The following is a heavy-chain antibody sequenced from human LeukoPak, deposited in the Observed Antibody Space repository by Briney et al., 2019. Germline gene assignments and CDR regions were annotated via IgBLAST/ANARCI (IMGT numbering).Heavy chain of an antibody. CDR1: GYTFTSYY. CDR2: INPSGGST. D-gene: IGHD3-22*01. V-gene: IGHV1-46*01. J-gene: IGHJ4*02. Sequence: EASVKVSCKASGYTFTSYYIHWVRQAPGQGLEWMGVINPSGGSTTYAQKFQGRVAMTRDTSTSTVYMELTSLRYEDTAVYYCATDRTDYYHSSGHYFDYWGQGTLVTVSS. CDR3: ATDRTDYYHSSGHYFDY.